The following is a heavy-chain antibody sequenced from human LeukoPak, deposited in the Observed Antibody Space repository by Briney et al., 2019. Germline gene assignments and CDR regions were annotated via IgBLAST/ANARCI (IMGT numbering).Heavy chain of an antibody. CDR2: INHSGST. J-gene: IGHJ4*02. V-gene: IGHV4-34*01. D-gene: IGHD5-12*01. Sequence: PSETLSLTCAVYGGSFSGYYWSWIRQPPGKGLEWIGEINHSGSTNYNPSLKSRVTISVDTSKNQFSLKLSSATAADTAVYYCARWVVATIKTYYFDYWGQGTLVTVSS. CDR1: GGSFSGYY. CDR3: ARWVVATIKTYYFDY.